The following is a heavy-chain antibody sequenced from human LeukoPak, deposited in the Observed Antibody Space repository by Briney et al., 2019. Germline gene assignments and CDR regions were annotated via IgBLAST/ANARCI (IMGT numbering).Heavy chain of an antibody. Sequence: PGGSLRLSCATPGFTFIRYAMSWVRQAPGKGREWGSVISVSGGKKYYADSVKGLFTISRDNSKNTLYLQMNSLRAEDTAVYYCARDFHVSSAYYDFWSGYYSGAFDIWGQGTMVTVSS. J-gene: IGHJ3*02. CDR3: ARDFHVSSAYYDFWSGYYSGAFDI. CDR2: ISVSGGKK. CDR1: GFTFIRYA. D-gene: IGHD3-3*01. V-gene: IGHV3-23*01.